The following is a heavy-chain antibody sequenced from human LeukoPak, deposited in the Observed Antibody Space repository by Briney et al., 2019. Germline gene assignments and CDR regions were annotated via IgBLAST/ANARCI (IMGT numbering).Heavy chain of an antibody. CDR3: AKESAYDILSRYSDY. D-gene: IGHD3-9*01. CDR2: ISGSGGST. Sequence: PGGFLRLSCAASGFTFISYAMSWVRQAPGKGLEWVSGISGSGGSTYYADSVKGLFTISRDNSKNTMYLQMNSRRAEDTAAYYCAKESAYDILSRYSDYWGQGTLLPVSS. CDR1: GFTFISYA. J-gene: IGHJ4*02. V-gene: IGHV3-23*01.